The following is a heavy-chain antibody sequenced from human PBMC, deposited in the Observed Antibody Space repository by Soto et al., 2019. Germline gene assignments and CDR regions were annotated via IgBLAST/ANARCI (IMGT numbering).Heavy chain of an antibody. V-gene: IGHV4-59*01. CDR2: MYNTGST. D-gene: IGHD3-3*02. CDR3: ASPKIAFYNWCPP. J-gene: IGHJ5*02. CDR1: GGSISGYY. Sequence: SETLSLTCTVSGGSISGYYWSWIRQPPGKGLEWIGYMYNTGSTVYNPSFKSRVTISVDTSKNQFSLKLNSVTAADTAVYYCASPKIAFYNWCPPWGQGTLVTVS.